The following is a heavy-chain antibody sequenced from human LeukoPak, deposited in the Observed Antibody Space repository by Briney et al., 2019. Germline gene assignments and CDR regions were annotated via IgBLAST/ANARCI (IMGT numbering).Heavy chain of an antibody. Sequence: GASVKVSCKASGYTFTSYGISWVRQAPGQGLEWMGCISAYNGNTNSAQKLQGRVTMTTDTSTSTAYMELRSLRSDDTAVYYCARDRGLGYCSGGSCYSLGYWGQGTLVTVSS. CDR3: ARDRGLGYCSGGSCYSLGY. CDR1: GYTFTSYG. V-gene: IGHV1-18*01. D-gene: IGHD2-15*01. CDR2: ISAYNGNT. J-gene: IGHJ4*02.